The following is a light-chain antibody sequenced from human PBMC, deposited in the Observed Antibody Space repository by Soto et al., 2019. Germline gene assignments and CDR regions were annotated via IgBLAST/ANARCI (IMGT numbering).Light chain of an antibody. CDR2: GAS. V-gene: IGKV3-20*01. CDR3: RQYGTSRT. J-gene: IGKJ1*01. Sequence: ESVLTQSPGTLSLSPGERATLSCRASQSVSSNYLAWYQQKPGQAPRLLIFGASSRATGIPDRFSGSGSGTDFTLTISRLEPEDFAVYYCRQYGTSRTFGQGTKVDIK. CDR1: QSVSSNY.